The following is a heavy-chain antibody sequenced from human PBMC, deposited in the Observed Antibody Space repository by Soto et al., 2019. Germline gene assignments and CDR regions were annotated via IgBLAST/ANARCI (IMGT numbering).Heavy chain of an antibody. V-gene: IGHV3-33*01. CDR3: ARALPPSMVRGFDY. CDR2: IWYDGSNE. Sequence: QVQLVESGGGVVQPGRSLTLSCAASGFTFSSYGMHWVRQAPGKGLEWVALIWYDGSNEYYVDSVKGRFTISRDDCRNTLSLQMNSLRPEDTAVYYCARALPPSMVRGFDYWGQGTLVTVSP. D-gene: IGHD3-10*01. J-gene: IGHJ4*02. CDR1: GFTFSSYG.